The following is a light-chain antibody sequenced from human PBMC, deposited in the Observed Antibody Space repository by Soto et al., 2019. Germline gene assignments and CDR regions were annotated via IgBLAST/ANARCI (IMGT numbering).Light chain of an antibody. CDR2: RNN. J-gene: IGLJ1*01. Sequence: QSVLTQPPSASGTPGQRVTISCPGSSSKIGSNYVYWYQQLPGTAPKLLIYRNNQRPSGVPDRFSGSKSGTSASLAISGLRSEDEADYYCAAWDDSLSGLFGTGTKVTVL. CDR3: AAWDDSLSGL. CDR1: SSKIGSNY. V-gene: IGLV1-47*01.